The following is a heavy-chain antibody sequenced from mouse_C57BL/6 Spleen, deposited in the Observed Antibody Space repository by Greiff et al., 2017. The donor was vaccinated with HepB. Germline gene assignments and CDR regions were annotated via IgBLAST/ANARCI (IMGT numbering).Heavy chain of an antibody. CDR2: INYDGSST. V-gene: IGHV5-16*01. J-gene: IGHJ4*01. Sequence: EVQLVESEGGLVQPGSSMKLSCTASGFTFSDYYMAWVRQVPEKGLEWVANINYDGSSTYYMDSLKSRFIISRDNAKNILYLQMSSLKSEDTATYYCAREGYGKGDYYAMDYWGQGTSVTVSS. D-gene: IGHD2-10*02. CDR3: AREGYGKGDYYAMDY. CDR1: GFTFSDYY.